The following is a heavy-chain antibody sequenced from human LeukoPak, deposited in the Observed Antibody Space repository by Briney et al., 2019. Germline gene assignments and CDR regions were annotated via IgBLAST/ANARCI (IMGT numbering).Heavy chain of an antibody. CDR2: IYWDDEK. V-gene: IGHV2-5*02. D-gene: IGHD3-22*01. CDR1: GFSLTSNGVG. Sequence: SGPTLVKPTQTLTLTCTFSGFSLTSNGVGVGGIRQPPGKALEGLALIYWDDEKRYSPSLRTRLTITKDTSKSQVVLTLTNMDPVDTATYYCAHLYFYNSGGYSRAFDYWGQGTLVTVSS. CDR3: AHLYFYNSGGYSRAFDY. J-gene: IGHJ4*02.